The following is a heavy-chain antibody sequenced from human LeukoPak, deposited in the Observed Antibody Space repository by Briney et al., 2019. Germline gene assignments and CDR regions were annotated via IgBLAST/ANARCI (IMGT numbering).Heavy chain of an antibody. Sequence: ETLSLTCTVSGGSISSYYWSWIRQPPGKGLEWVSSISSSSSYIYYADSVKGRFTISRDNAKNSLYLQMNSLRAEDTAVYYCARARWLHNWFDPWGQGTLVTVSS. CDR2: ISSSSSYI. V-gene: IGHV3-21*01. CDR3: ARARWLHNWFDP. CDR1: GGSISSYY. D-gene: IGHD5-24*01. J-gene: IGHJ5*02.